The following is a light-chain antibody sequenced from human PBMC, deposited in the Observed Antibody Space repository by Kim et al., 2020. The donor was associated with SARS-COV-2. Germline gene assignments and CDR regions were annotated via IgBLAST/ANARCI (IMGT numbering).Light chain of an antibody. J-gene: IGLJ3*02. CDR3: QVWDSSSDHPV. V-gene: IGLV3-21*04. Sequence: APDKTARITCGGNNIGSKSVHWYQQKPGQAPVLVIYYDSDRPSWIPERFSGSNSGNTATLTISRVEAGDEADYYCQVWDSSSDHPVFGGGTQLTVL. CDR2: YDS. CDR1: NIGSKS.